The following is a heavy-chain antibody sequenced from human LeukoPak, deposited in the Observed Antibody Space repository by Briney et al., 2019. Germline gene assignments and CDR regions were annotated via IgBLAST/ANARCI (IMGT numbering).Heavy chain of an antibody. J-gene: IGHJ5*02. D-gene: IGHD6-13*01. CDR1: GGSISSYY. Sequence: SETLSLTCTVSGGSISSYYWSWIRQPPGKGLEWIGYIYYSGSTNYNPSLKSRVTISLDTSKNQFSLKLSSVTAADTAVYYCARVYSSSWFGWFDPWGQGTLVTVSS. V-gene: IGHV4-59*01. CDR3: ARVYSSSWFGWFDP. CDR2: IYYSGST.